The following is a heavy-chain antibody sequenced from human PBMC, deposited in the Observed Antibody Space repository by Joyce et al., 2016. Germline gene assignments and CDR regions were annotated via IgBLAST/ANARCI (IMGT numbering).Heavy chain of an antibody. CDR2: ISYDGIYK. J-gene: IGHJ4*02. CDR1: ALTLSNYG. D-gene: IGHD6-25*01. CDR3: AKILTATYSSGWFLDY. Sequence: QVQLVEYGGGVVKPGRSLRLSWSASALTLSNYGVHWVRPAPGKGLEWVAVISYDGIYKYYADSVKGRFTISRDNSKNTVFLEMNSLRAEDTAVYYCAKILTATYSSGWFLDYWGQGTLVTVSS. V-gene: IGHV3-30*18.